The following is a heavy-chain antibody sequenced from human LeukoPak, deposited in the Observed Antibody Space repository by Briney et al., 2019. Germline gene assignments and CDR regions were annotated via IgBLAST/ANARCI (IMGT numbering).Heavy chain of an antibody. CDR3: ARGPTKNYFDS. J-gene: IGHJ4*02. Sequence: PSETLSLTCTVSGGSISSYYWTWIRQPPGKGLGLEWIGYIYYSGGTNYNPSLKSRVTISIDTSKNQVSLKLSSVTAADTAVYYCARGPTKNYFDSWGQGTVVTVSS. CDR1: GGSISSYY. V-gene: IGHV4-59*01. CDR2: IYYSGGT.